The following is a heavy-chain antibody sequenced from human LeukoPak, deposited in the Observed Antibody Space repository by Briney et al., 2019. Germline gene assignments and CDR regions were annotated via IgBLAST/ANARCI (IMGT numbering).Heavy chain of an antibody. J-gene: IGHJ4*02. V-gene: IGHV3-48*03. CDR3: ARVFSNPTGNDY. Sequence: PGGSLRLSCAASGFTFSSYEMNWVRQAPGKGLEWVSYISNSGNTIFYADSVKGRFTISRDNGKNSLYLQMNSLRAEGTAVYYCARVFSNPTGNDYWGQGTLVTVSS. D-gene: IGHD1-1*01. CDR2: ISNSGNTI. CDR1: GFTFSSYE.